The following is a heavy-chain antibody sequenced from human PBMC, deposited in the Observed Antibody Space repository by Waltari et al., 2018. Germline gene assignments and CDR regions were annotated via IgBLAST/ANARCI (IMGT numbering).Heavy chain of an antibody. CDR1: GGSITSTGYY. V-gene: IGHV4-31*03. CDR2: PYYGVET. J-gene: IGHJ4*02. Sequence: QVQLQESGPALAKPSQTLSLVCTVSGGSITSTGYYWSCIRQPPGKGLEWIGYPYYGVETYYNPSLKSRVTISVDTSKNQFALELTSVTAADTAVYYCARFLWSGLKGLDYWGQGALVTVSS. D-gene: IGHD3-3*01. CDR3: ARFLWSGLKGLDY.